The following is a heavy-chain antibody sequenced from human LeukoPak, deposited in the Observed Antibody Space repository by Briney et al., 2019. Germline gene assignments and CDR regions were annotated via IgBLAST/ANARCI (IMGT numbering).Heavy chain of an antibody. V-gene: IGHV3-30*02. J-gene: IGHJ4*02. D-gene: IGHD2-2*01. CDR2: IRYDGTNK. Sequence: GGSLRLSCAASGFTFSSYGMHWVRQAPGKGLEWVAFIRYDGTNKYYADSVKGRFTISRDNSKNTLYLQMNSLGTEDTAVYYCTTSSSTSWRLYFDYWGQGTLVTVSS. CDR1: GFTFSSYG. CDR3: TTSSSTSWRLYFDY.